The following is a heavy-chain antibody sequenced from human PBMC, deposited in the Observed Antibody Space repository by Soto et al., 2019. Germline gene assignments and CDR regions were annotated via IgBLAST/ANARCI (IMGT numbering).Heavy chain of an antibody. V-gene: IGHV4-30-4*01. CDR3: ARGYLIAVAGKGWFDH. CDR1: GGSISSGDYY. Sequence: SETLSLTCTVSGGSISSGDYYWSWIRQPPGKGLEWIGYIYYSGSTYYNPSLKSRVTISVDTSKNQFSLKLSSVTAADTAVYYCARGYLIAVAGKGWFDHWGQGALVTVSS. D-gene: IGHD6-19*01. J-gene: IGHJ5*02. CDR2: IYYSGST.